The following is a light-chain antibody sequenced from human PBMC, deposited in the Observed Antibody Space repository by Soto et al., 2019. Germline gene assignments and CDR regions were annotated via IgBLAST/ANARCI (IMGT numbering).Light chain of an antibody. Sequence: DIQMTQSPSSLSASVGDRVTITCRASQSISSYLNWYQQKPGKAPKLLIYAASSLQSGVPSRFSGSGSGTDFTPTISSLQPEDFATYSCQQSYSTPWTFGQGTKLEIK. V-gene: IGKV1-39*01. CDR3: QQSYSTPWT. J-gene: IGKJ2*01. CDR1: QSISSY. CDR2: AAS.